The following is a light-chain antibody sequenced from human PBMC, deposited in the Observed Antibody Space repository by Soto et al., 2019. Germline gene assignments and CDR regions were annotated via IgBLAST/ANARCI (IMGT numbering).Light chain of an antibody. V-gene: IGLV2-8*01. J-gene: IGLJ3*02. CDR1: SSDVGDYNY. Sequence: QSALTQPPSASGSPGQSVTISCTGTSSDVGDYNYVSWYQQHPGKAPKLMIYEVSKRPSGVPDRFSGSKSCNTASLTVSGLQAEDEADYYCSSYAGSNNWVFGGGTKLTVL. CDR3: SSYAGSNNWV. CDR2: EVS.